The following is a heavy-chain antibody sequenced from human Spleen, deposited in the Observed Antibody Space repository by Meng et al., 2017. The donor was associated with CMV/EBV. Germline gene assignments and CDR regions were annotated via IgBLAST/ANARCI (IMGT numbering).Heavy chain of an antibody. V-gene: IGHV4-59*01. CDR2: IYYGGST. Sequence: SETLSLTCTVSGVSISSYSWSWIRQPPGKGLEWIGYIYYGGSTNYNPSFKSRVTVSVDTSKKQLSLKLSSVTAADTAVYFCARVKYTSSWYIDYWGQGTLVTVSS. J-gene: IGHJ4*02. CDR3: ARVKYTSSWYIDY. D-gene: IGHD6-13*01. CDR1: GVSISSYS.